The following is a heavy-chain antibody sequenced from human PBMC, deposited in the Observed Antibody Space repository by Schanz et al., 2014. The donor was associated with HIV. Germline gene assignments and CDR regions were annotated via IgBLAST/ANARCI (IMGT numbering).Heavy chain of an antibody. V-gene: IGHV3-33*08. CDR3: AREYYSRNWNWFDP. CDR1: GFTFSTYS. Sequence: VQLVESGGGLVKPGGSLRLSCAGSGFTFSTYSMNWVRQAPGKGLEWVAVIWYDGTNIDYADSVKGRFTVSRDNSKNMLYLQMNSLRAEDTAVYYCAREYYSRNWNWFDPWGQGTLVTVSS. J-gene: IGHJ5*02. D-gene: IGHD6-13*01. CDR2: IWYDGTNI.